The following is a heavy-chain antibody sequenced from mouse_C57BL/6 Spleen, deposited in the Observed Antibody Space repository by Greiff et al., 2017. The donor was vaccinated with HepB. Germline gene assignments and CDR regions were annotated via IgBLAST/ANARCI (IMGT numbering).Heavy chain of an antibody. D-gene: IGHD2-1*01. J-gene: IGHJ3*01. CDR3: ARQGYGNPFAY. CDR2: ISSGSSTI. V-gene: IGHV5-17*01. Sequence: DVMLVESGGGLVKPGGSLKLSCAASGFTFSDYGMHWVRQAPEKGLEWVAYISSGSSTIYYADTVKGRFTISRDNAKNTLFLQMTSLRSEDTAMYYCARQGYGNPFAYWGQGTLVTVSA. CDR1: GFTFSDYG.